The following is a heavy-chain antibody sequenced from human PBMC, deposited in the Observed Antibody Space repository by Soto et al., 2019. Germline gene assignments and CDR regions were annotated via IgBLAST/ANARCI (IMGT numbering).Heavy chain of an antibody. CDR3: ARVGTGNWYFDL. Sequence: EVQLVESGGGLVQPGESLRLSCAASGFTFSSYWMHWVRQAPGKGLVWVSRINSDGSTRSYADSVKGRFTISRDNAKTTLYLQMNNLSAEDTSVYYCARVGTGNWYFDLWGRGTMVTVSS. D-gene: IGHD1-1*01. CDR1: GFTFSSYW. V-gene: IGHV3-74*01. CDR2: INSDGSTR. J-gene: IGHJ2*01.